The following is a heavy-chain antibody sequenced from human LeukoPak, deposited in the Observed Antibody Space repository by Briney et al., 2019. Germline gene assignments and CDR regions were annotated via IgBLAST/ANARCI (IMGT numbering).Heavy chain of an antibody. V-gene: IGHV4-38-2*02. CDR2: IYHSGST. Sequence: PSETLSLTCTVSGYSISSGYYWGWILQPPGKGLEWIGSIYHSGSTYYNPSLKSRVTISVDTSKNQFSLKLSSVTAADTAVYYCARADGIAVADYWGQGTLVTVSS. CDR1: GYSISSGYY. CDR3: ARADGIAVADY. D-gene: IGHD6-19*01. J-gene: IGHJ4*02.